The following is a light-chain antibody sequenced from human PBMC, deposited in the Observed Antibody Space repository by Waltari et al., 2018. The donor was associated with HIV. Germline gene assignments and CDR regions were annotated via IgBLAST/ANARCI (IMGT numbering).Light chain of an antibody. J-gene: IGLJ1*01. CDR2: EVN. CDR1: SSDVGSYNL. V-gene: IGLV2-23*02. CDR3: CSHAGSSIYFV. Sequence: QSALTQPASVSGSPGQSLAISCTGSSSDVGSYNLASWYQQHPGKAPKVMIYEVNKRPSGVSNRFSGSKSGNTASLTISGLQAEDEAEYYCCSHAGSSIYFVFGTGTKVTVL.